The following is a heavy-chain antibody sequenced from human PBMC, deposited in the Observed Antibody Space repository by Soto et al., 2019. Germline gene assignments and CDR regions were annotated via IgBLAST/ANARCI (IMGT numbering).Heavy chain of an antibody. V-gene: IGHV5-51*01. CDR3: ARGYIASGHGYDL. Sequence: PGESLKISCKGPGHRFNNHWIGWVRQTPGKGLEWMGLIFTRDSETKSSPSFQGHVSISADNSINTVYLQWTSLKTTDTGMYFCARGYIASGHGYDLWGQGTLVTVSS. CDR1: GHRFNNHW. J-gene: IGHJ5*02. CDR2: IFTRDSET. D-gene: IGHD5-18*01.